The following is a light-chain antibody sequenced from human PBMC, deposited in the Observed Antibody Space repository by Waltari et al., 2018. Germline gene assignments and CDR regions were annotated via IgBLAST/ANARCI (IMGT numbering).Light chain of an antibody. CDR1: SPTTGAGSS. V-gene: IGLV1-40*01. CDR3: QSYDTRLDASYV. CDR2: STT. Sequence: QSVLTQPPSVSGAPGQRVTTSCTGSSPTTGAGSSVHWYRQVPGGAPKLLIHSTTSRPSGVPDRFSGSKSGTSASLAITGLQAEDEADYYCQSYDTRLDASYVFGPGTRVSVL. J-gene: IGLJ1*01.